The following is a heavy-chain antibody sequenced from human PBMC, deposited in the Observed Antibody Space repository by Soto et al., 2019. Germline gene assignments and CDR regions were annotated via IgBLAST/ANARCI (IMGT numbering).Heavy chain of an antibody. CDR2: IIPIFGTA. Sequence: QVQLVQSGAEVKKPGSSVKVSCKASGGTFSSYAISWVRQAPGQGLEWMGGIIPIFGTANYAQKFQGRVTITADESTSTAYMELSSLRSEDTAVYYCAREHYDFWSGYYYYYGMDVWGQGTTVTVSS. J-gene: IGHJ6*02. D-gene: IGHD3-3*01. V-gene: IGHV1-69*01. CDR1: GGTFSSYA. CDR3: AREHYDFWSGYYYYYGMDV.